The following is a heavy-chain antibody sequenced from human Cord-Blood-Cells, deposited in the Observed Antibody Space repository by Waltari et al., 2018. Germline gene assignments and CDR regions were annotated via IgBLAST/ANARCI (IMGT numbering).Heavy chain of an antibody. CDR3: ARASWPYYFDY. J-gene: IGHJ4*02. Sequence: QVQLQQWGAGLLTPSETLSLTCAVYGGSFSGYYWSWIRQPPGKGLEWIGEINHSGSTNYNPSLKSRVTISVDTSKNQFSLKLSSVTAADTAVYYCARASWPYYFDYWGQGTLVTVSS. CDR2: INHSGST. D-gene: IGHD5-12*01. CDR1: GGSFSGYY. V-gene: IGHV4-34*01.